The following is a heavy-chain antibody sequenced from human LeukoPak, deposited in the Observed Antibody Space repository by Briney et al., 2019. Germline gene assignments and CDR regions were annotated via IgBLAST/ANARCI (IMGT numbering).Heavy chain of an antibody. CDR3: ASAGPDDY. D-gene: IGHD1-1*01. V-gene: IGHV3-30-3*01. CDR2: ISYDGSNK. CDR1: GFTFSSYA. Sequence: PGGSLILSCAASGFTFSSYAMHWVRQAPGKGLEWVAVISYDGSNKYYADSVKGRFTISRDNSKNTLYLQMNSLRAEDTAVYYCASAGPDDYWGQGTLVTVSS. J-gene: IGHJ4*02.